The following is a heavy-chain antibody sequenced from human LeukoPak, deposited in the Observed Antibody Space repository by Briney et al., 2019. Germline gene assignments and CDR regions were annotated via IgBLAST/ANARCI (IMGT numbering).Heavy chain of an antibody. CDR1: GGSISSSSYY. CDR2: IYYSGST. J-gene: IGHJ6*03. V-gene: IGHV4-39*07. CDR3: ARGGQLVPLDPYYYYMDV. D-gene: IGHD6-6*01. Sequence: SETLSLTCTVSGGSISSSSYYWGWIRQPPGKGLEWIGSIYYSGSTYHNPSLKSRVTISVDTSKNQFSLKLSSVTAADTAVYYCARGGQLVPLDPYYYYMDVWGKGTTVTVSS.